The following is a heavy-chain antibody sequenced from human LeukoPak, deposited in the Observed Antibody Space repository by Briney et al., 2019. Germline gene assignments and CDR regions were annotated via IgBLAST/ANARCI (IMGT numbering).Heavy chain of an antibody. CDR3: ARECTMVPSYGMDV. J-gene: IGHJ6*02. CDR2: IKQDGSEK. D-gene: IGHD3-10*01. V-gene: IGHV3-7*01. CDR1: GFTFSSYW. Sequence: EGSLRLSCAASGFTFSSYWMSWVRQAPGKGLEWVANIKQDGSEKYYVDSVKGRFTISRDNAKNSLYLQMNSLRAEDTAVYYCARECTMVPSYGMDVWGQGTTVTVSS.